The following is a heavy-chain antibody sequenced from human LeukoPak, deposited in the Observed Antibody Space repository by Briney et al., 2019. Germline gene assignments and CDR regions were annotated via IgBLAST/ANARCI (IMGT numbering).Heavy chain of an antibody. Sequence: PSETLSLTCTVSGGPISSYYWSWIRQPAGKGLEWIGRIYTSGSTNYNPSLKSRVTISVDTSKNQFSLKLSSVTAADTAVYYCATSNSGSYYFSFDYWGQGTLVTVSS. CDR3: ATSNSGSYYFSFDY. D-gene: IGHD1-26*01. CDR2: IYTSGST. V-gene: IGHV4-4*07. CDR1: GGPISSYY. J-gene: IGHJ4*02.